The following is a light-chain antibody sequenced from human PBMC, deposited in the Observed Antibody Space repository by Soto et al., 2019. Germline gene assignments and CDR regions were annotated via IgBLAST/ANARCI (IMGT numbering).Light chain of an antibody. CDR3: QQRSDWPIT. CDR1: QSISNY. Sequence: EIVLTQSPAILSLSPGERATLSCRASQSISNYLAWYQQKRGQVPRLVIYDVSSRATGISARFSGSGSGTDFTLTISSLEPEDFAVYYCQQRSDWPITVGQGTRLEIK. J-gene: IGKJ5*01. CDR2: DVS. V-gene: IGKV3-11*01.